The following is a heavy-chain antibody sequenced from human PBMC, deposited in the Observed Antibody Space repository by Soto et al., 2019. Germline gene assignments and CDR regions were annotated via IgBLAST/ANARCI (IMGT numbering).Heavy chain of an antibody. V-gene: IGHV3-33*01. CDR2: LWYDGSNQ. Sequence: GGSLRLSCAASGFTFSSYGMHWVRQAPGKGLEWVAVLWYDGSNQYYADSVKGRFTISRDNSKNTLYLQMNSLRAEDTAVYYCARDEGILLYYYYGMDVWGQGTTVTVSS. J-gene: IGHJ6*02. CDR3: ARDEGILLYYYYGMDV. CDR1: GFTFSSYG.